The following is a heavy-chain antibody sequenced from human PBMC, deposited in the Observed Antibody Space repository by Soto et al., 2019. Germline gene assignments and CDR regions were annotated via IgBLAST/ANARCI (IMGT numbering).Heavy chain of an antibody. V-gene: IGHV1-46*01. J-gene: IGHJ5*02. Sequence: GASVTVSCKASGYPFTNYYMQWVRKASGQGLEWMGVIHYSGATPTYAQKFQSRVTTSMDTSKNQLSLKVTSMTAADPAVYYCARDMHAGFTHYFDPWGQGPLVTVSS. CDR2: IHYSGATP. CDR1: GYPFTNYY. D-gene: IGHD1-26*01. CDR3: ARDMHAGFTHYFDP.